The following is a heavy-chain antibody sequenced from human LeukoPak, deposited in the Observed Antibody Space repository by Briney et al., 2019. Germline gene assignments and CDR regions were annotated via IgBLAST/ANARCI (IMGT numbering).Heavy chain of an antibody. CDR1: GVSISSGDYY. CDR2: MYYSGST. V-gene: IGHV4-30-4*01. CDR3: ARPYYYDSRIDP. D-gene: IGHD3-22*01. J-gene: IGHJ5*02. Sequence: SQTLSLTCTVSGVSISSGDYYWRWIRQPPGKGLEWIAYMYYSGSTYYNPSLKSRVTMSADTSKNQLSLKLSSVTAADTAVYYCARPYYYDSRIDPWGQGILVTVSS.